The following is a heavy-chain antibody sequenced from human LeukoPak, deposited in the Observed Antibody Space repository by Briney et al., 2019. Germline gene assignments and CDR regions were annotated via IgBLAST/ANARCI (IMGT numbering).Heavy chain of an antibody. CDR1: GGSISSYY. J-gene: IGHJ1*01. D-gene: IGHD2-21*02. CDR2: IYYSGST. Sequence: SETLSLTCTVSGGSISSYYWSWIRQPPGKGLEWIGYIYYSGSTSYNPSLKSRVTISVDTSKNQFSLKLSSVTAADTAVYYCARSGRYCGGDCSYFQHWGQGTLVTVSS. CDR3: ARSGRYCGGDCSYFQH. V-gene: IGHV4-59*01.